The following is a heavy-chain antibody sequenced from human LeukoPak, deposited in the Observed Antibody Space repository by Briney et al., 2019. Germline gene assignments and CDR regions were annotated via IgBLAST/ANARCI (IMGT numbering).Heavy chain of an antibody. CDR1: GGSFSGYY. J-gene: IGHJ4*02. V-gene: IGHV4-34*01. D-gene: IGHD1-26*01. CDR2: INHSGST. Sequence: SETLSLTCAVYGGSFSGYYWSWIRQPPGKGLEWIGEINHSGSTNYNPSLKSRVTISVDTSKNQFSLKLSSVTAADTAVYYCARGFRWELLWTYYFDYWGQGTLVTVSS. CDR3: ARGFRWELLWTYYFDY.